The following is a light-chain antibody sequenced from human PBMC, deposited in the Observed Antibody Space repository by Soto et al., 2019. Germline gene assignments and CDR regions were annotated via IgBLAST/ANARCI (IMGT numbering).Light chain of an antibody. CDR3: QQLSHYPYT. Sequence: DIQLTQSPSFLSASVEDRVTISCRASYDISSSLAWYQQEPGKPPKLLIYDSSTLQPWVPSRFTGSGSGRKFTLTISGLQFGDFATYFCQQLSHYPYTFGQGTKLEV. CDR1: YDISSS. J-gene: IGKJ2*01. V-gene: IGKV1-9*01. CDR2: DSS.